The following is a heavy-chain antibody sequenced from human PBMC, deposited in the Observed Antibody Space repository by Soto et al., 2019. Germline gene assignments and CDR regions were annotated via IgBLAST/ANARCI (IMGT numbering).Heavy chain of an antibody. CDR3: AHRVLRTVFGLVTTTAIYFDF. D-gene: IGHD3-3*01. V-gene: IGHV2-5*02. CDR2: IYWDDDK. J-gene: IGHJ4*02. Sequence: QITLNESGPTVVRPTETLTLTCRFSGFSLTTSGVGVGWIRQSPGKAPEWLALIYWDDDKRYSASLKSRLTITKDTSKNQVVLTVSDLHPTDTATYSCAHRVLRTVFGLVTTTAIYFDFWGQGTPVAVSS. CDR1: GFSLTTSGVG.